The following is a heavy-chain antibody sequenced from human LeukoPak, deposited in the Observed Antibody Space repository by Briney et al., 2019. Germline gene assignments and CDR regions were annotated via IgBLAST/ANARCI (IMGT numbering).Heavy chain of an antibody. J-gene: IGHJ4*02. CDR3: ARDPVGYCSSTSCYQVGAYFDY. Sequence: ASVKVSCKASGYTFTGYYMHWVRQAPGQGLEWMGWINPNSGGTNYAQKFQGRVTMTRDTSISTAYMELSRLRSDDTAVYYCARDPVGYCSSTSCYQVGAYFDYWGQGTLVTVSS. D-gene: IGHD2-2*03. CDR2: INPNSGGT. V-gene: IGHV1-2*02. CDR1: GYTFTGYY.